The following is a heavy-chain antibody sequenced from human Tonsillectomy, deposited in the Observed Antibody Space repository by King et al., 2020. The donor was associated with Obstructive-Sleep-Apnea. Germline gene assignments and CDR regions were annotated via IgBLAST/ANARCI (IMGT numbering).Heavy chain of an antibody. Sequence: HVQLQESGPGLVKPSETLSLTCTFSGGSISSYYWNWIRQPAGKGMEWIGRIHTSGSTNYNPSLKSRLTMSIDTSKNQFSLRLSSVTAADTAVYYCVKWKVRGVIQEVWGQGTLVTVSS. D-gene: IGHD3-10*01. CDR2: IHTSGST. CDR3: VKWKVRGVIQEV. CDR1: GGSISSYY. V-gene: IGHV4-4*07. J-gene: IGHJ4*02.